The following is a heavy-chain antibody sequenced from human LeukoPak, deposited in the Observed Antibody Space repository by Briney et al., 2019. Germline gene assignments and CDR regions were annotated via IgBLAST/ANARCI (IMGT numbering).Heavy chain of an antibody. D-gene: IGHD3-22*01. J-gene: IGHJ4*02. V-gene: IGHV4-30-4*01. CDR3: ARGGGSDSSGYYLWSSYFDY. CDR1: GGSISSGDYY. Sequence: PSQTLSLTCTVSGGSISSGDYYWSWIRQPPGKGLEWIGYIYYRGSTYYNPSLKIRVTISVDTPKNQFSLKRSSVTAADTAVYYCARGGGSDSSGYYLWSSYFDYWGQGTMVTVSS. CDR2: IYYRGST.